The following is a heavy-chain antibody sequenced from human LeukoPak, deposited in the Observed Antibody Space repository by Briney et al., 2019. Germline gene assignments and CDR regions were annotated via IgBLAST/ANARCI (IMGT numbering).Heavy chain of an antibody. D-gene: IGHD4-17*01. CDR1: GFTFSSYA. J-gene: IGHJ5*02. CDR3: AKAPYMTTWDWLDP. V-gene: IGHV3-23*01. CDR2: ISGSGGST. Sequence: GGSLRLSCAASGFTFSSYAMSRVRQAPGKGLEWVSAISGSGGSTYYADSVKGRFTISRDNSKNTLYLQMNSLRAEDTAVYYCAKAPYMTTWDWLDPWGQGTLVTVSS.